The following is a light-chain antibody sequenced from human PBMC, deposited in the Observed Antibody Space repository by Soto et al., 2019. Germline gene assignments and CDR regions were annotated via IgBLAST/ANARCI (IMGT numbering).Light chain of an antibody. CDR2: EVI. CDR1: SSDVGGYDY. CDR3: CSYAGGAYASRI. J-gene: IGLJ2*01. V-gene: IGLV2-11*01. Sequence: QPVLTQPRSVSGSPGQSVTISCTGSSSDVGGYDYISWYQQHPGKAPKVVIYEVIKRPSGVPDRFSGSKSGNTASLTISGLQPEDEAEYYCCSYAGGAYASRIFGGGTKLTVL.